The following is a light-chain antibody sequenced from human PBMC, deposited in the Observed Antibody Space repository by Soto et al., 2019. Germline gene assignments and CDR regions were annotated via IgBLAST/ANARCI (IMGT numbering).Light chain of an antibody. CDR2: WAS. Sequence: DIVMTQSPDSLAVSLGERATINCKSSQSVFHTSFNRNYLDWYLQKPGQPPKVLMYWASTRESGVPDRFSGSGSGTDFTLTITSLQPEDVAVYYCQQYYTLPYSFGQGTKLEIK. CDR1: QSVFHTSFNRNY. CDR3: QQYYTLPYS. J-gene: IGKJ2*03. V-gene: IGKV4-1*01.